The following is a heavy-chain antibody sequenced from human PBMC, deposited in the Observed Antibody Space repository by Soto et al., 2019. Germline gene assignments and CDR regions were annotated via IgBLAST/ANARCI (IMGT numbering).Heavy chain of an antibody. Sequence: PLGGSLRLSCAASGFTFSSYGMHWVRQAPGKGLEWVAVIWYDGSNKYYADSVKGRFTISRDNSKNTLYLQMNSLRAEDTAVYYCARVPRSGGYCSGGSCYYYYYGMDVWGQGTTVTVSS. CDR2: IWYDGSNK. D-gene: IGHD2-15*01. CDR1: GFTFSSYG. J-gene: IGHJ6*02. V-gene: IGHV3-33*01. CDR3: ARVPRSGGYCSGGSCYYYYYGMDV.